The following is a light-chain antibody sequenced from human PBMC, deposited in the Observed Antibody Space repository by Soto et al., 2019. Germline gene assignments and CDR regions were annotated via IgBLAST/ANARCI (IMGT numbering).Light chain of an antibody. CDR3: QRYNNWTLT. V-gene: IGKV3-15*01. CDR2: DTS. Sequence: EVVRRQSPATLSVSPGEGATLFCRASQGIGDTLAWYQNKTGQNPRLIIYDTSTRATGVPARFSGSRSGTEFTLTINRLQSEDFAVYECQRYNNWTLTFGGGTKVDIK. J-gene: IGKJ4*01. CDR1: QGIGDT.